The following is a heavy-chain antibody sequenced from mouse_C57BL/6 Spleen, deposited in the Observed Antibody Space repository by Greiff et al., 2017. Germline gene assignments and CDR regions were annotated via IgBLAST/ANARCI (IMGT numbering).Heavy chain of an antibody. Sequence: VQLQQSGAELVKPGASVKLSCKASGYTFTSYWMHWVKQRPGQGLEWIGMIHPNSGSTNYNEKFKSKATLTVDKSSSTAYMQLSSLTSEDSAVYYCARWGFITTVVDYAMDYWGQGTSVTVSS. CDR1: GYTFTSYW. CDR2: IHPNSGST. CDR3: ARWGFITTVVDYAMDY. J-gene: IGHJ4*01. D-gene: IGHD1-1*01. V-gene: IGHV1-64*01.